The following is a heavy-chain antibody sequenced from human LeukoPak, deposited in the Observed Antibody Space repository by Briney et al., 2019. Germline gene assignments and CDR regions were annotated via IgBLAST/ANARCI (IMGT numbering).Heavy chain of an antibody. CDR3: AKGSSGYYNPFDY. D-gene: IGHD3-22*01. J-gene: IGHJ4*02. CDR1: GFTFDDYA. V-gene: IGHV3-9*01. CDR2: ISWNSGSI. Sequence: GGSLRFSCAASGFTFDDYAMHWVRQAPGKGLEWVSGISWNSGSIGYADSVKGRSTISRDNAKNSLYLQMNSLRAEDTALNYCAKGSSGYYNPFDYWGQGTLVTVSS.